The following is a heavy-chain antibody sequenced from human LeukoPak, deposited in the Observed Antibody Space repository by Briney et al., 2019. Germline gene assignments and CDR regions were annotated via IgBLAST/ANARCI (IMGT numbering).Heavy chain of an antibody. CDR3: AGFLYYYYGMDV. V-gene: IGHV3-23*01. J-gene: IGHJ6*02. CDR1: RFTFSSYA. Sequence: GGSLRLSCAASRFTFSSYAMSWVRQAPGKGLEWVSAISGSGGSTYYADSVKGRFTISRDNSKNTLYLQMNSLRAEDTAVYYCAGFLYYYYGMDVRGQGTTVTVSS. D-gene: IGHD3-3*01. CDR2: ISGSGGST.